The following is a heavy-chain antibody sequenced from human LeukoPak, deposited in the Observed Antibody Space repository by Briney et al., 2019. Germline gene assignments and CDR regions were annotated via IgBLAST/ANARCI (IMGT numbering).Heavy chain of an antibody. CDR3: AKDPDFYY. V-gene: IGHV3-30-3*01. CDR1: GFTFSSYA. CDR2: ISYDGSNK. Sequence: GRSLRLSCAASGFTFSSYATHWVRQAPGKGLEWVAVISYDGSNKYYADSVKGRFTISRNNSKNTLYLQMNDLRTEDTAVYYCAKDPDFYYWGQGTLVTVSS. J-gene: IGHJ4*02.